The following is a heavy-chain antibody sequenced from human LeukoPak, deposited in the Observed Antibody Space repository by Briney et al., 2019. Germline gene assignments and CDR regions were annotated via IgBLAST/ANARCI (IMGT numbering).Heavy chain of an antibody. CDR3: ARQPPGSLQWTFGY. CDR2: IYYSGTT. D-gene: IGHD3-10*01. CDR1: GDSISSGTHF. Sequence: PSETLSLTCTVSGDSISSGTHFWGWIRQPPGKGLEWIGTIYYSGTTYYNPSLKSRVTISVDTSRNQFSLRLNSVTAADTAVYSCARQPPGSLQWTFGYWGQGTLVIVSS. V-gene: IGHV4-39*01. J-gene: IGHJ4*02.